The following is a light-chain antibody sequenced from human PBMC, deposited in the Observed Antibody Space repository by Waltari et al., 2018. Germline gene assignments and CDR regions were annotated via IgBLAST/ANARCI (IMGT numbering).Light chain of an antibody. CDR2: DVN. V-gene: IGLV2-11*01. J-gene: IGLJ1*01. CDR1: SSDVGDYNY. Sequence: QSALTQPRSVSGSPGQSVTISCTGSSSDVGDYNYVSWYQQHPGKAPKVLIYDVNERPSGVPDRFSGSKSGNTASLTISGLQAEDEADYYCCSYAGGYTYVFGTGTQVTVL. CDR3: CSYAGGYTYV.